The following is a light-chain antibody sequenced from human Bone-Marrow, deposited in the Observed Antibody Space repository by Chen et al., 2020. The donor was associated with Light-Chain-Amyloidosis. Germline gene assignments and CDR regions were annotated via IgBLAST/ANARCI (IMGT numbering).Light chain of an antibody. V-gene: IGLV2-23*02. CDR1: SSAVGGDDI. Sequence: QSAVTQPASVTGSPGQSITISCTGTSSAVGGDDIVSWYRQHPGKAPKLLIFEVTKRPSGVSNRFSGSKSGNTASLTISGLRTGDAADYYCCAYRGGSFPYVFGPGTKVTVL. CDR3: CAYRGGSFPYV. CDR2: EVT. J-gene: IGLJ1*01.